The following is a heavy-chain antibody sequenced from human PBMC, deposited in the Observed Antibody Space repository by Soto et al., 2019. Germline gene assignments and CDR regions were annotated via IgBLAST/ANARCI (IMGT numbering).Heavy chain of an antibody. Sequence: EASVKVSCKASGYTFTSYYMHWVRQAPGQGLEWMGIINPSGGSTSYAQKFQGRVTMTRDTSTSTVYMELSSLRSEDTAVYYCASTALIDYDSSGYYYDYWGQGTLVTVSS. V-gene: IGHV1-46*01. CDR1: GYTFTSYY. CDR2: INPSGGST. D-gene: IGHD3-22*01. J-gene: IGHJ4*02. CDR3: ASTALIDYDSSGYYYDY.